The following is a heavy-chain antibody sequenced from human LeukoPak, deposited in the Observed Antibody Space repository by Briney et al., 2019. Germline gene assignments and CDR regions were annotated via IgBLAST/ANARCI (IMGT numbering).Heavy chain of an antibody. J-gene: IGHJ6*03. V-gene: IGHV3-23*01. CDR1: GFTFSNYA. CDR2: ISGSGDST. CDR3: ARDPYSGSYGADYYYYMDV. Sequence: GGSLRLSCAASGFTFSNYAMRWVRQAPGKGLEWVSGISGSGDSTYYADSVKGRFTISRDNSKNTLYLQMNSLRAEDTAVYYCARDPYSGSYGADYYYYMDVWGKGTTVTISS. D-gene: IGHD1-26*01.